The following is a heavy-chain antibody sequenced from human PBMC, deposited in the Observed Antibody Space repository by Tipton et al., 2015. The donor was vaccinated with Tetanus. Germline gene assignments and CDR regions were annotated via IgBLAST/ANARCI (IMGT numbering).Heavy chain of an antibody. CDR1: GDSISSSEYY. CDR2: VYYDGSA. Sequence: TLSLTCTVSGDSISSSEYYWGWIRQPPGEGLEWIASVYYDGSAYTNPSLKSRIAISIDTSGSQFSLKVHSVTAADTAFYYCTRHVVEAVPWWFVPWGQAALVTVSS. CDR3: TRHVVEAVPWWFVP. J-gene: IGHJ5*02. V-gene: IGHV4-39*01. D-gene: IGHD2-2*01.